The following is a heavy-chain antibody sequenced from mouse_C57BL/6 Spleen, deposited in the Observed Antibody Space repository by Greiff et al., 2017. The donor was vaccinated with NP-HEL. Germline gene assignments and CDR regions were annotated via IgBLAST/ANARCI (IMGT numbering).Heavy chain of an antibody. V-gene: IGHV2-6-1*01. CDR2: IWSDGST. J-gene: IGHJ4*01. Sequence: VMLVESGPGLVAPSQSLSIPCTVSGFSLTSYGVHWVRQPPGKGLEWLVVIWSDGSTTYNSALKSRLSISKDNSKSQVFLKMNSLQTDDTAMYYCARQGYSNPRGYAMDYWGQGTSVTVSS. CDR1: GFSLTSYG. CDR3: ARQGYSNPRGYAMDY. D-gene: IGHD2-5*01.